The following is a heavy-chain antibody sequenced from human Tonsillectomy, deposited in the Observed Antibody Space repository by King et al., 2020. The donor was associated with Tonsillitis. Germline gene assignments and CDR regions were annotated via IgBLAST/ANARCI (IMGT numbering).Heavy chain of an antibody. CDR1: GFTFSTYD. CDR3: ARDSLRALDY. J-gene: IGHJ4*02. CDR2: IWYDGNSK. V-gene: IGHV3-33*01. Sequence: VQLVESGGGVVQPGRSLRLSCAASGFTFSTYDIHWVRQAPGKGLEWVAVIWYDGNSKYYADSVKGRFTISRDNSKNTLYLQVNNLRAEDTAVYYCARDSLRALDYWGQGTLVTVSS.